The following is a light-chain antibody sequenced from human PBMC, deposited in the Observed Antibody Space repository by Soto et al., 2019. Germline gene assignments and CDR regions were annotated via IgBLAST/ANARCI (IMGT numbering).Light chain of an antibody. CDR3: QQYGTSPLT. V-gene: IGKV3-20*01. Sequence: EIVLTQSPGTLSLSPGERATVSCRASQSVSSSSLAWYQQRPAQAPRLLIFGASSRATGIPDRFSGSGSGTDVTLTISRLESEDFAVYYCQQYGTSPLTFGGGTKVEIK. CDR2: GAS. J-gene: IGKJ4*01. CDR1: QSVSSSS.